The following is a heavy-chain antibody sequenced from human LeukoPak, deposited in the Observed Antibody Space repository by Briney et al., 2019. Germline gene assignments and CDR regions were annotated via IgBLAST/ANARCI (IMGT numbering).Heavy chain of an antibody. D-gene: IGHD2/OR15-2a*01. CDR1: GYTFTGYY. CDR3: ARPLGSLKEYWWFDP. J-gene: IGHJ5*02. Sequence: ASVKVSCKASGYTFTGYYMHWVRQAPGQGLEWMGWINPNSGGTNYAQKFQGRVTMTRDTSISTAYMELSRLRSDDTAVYFCARPLGSLKEYWWFDPWGQGTLVTVPS. V-gene: IGHV1-2*02. CDR2: INPNSGGT.